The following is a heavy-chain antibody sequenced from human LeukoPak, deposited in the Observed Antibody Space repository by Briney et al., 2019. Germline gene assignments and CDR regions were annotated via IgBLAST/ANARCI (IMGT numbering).Heavy chain of an antibody. Sequence: PGGSLRLSCAASGFTFSSYAMSWVRQAPGKGLEWVSSISGSGDSTYYADSVKGRFTISRDNSKNTLYLQMNSLRAEDTAVYYCGKDGIAMTVDYWGQGTLVTVSS. CDR3: GKDGIAMTVDY. CDR2: ISGSGDST. D-gene: IGHD2-21*01. CDR1: GFTFSSYA. J-gene: IGHJ4*02. V-gene: IGHV3-23*01.